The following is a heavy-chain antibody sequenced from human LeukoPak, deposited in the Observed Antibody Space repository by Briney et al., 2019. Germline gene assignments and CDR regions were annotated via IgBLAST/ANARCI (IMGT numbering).Heavy chain of an antibody. CDR3: ARELVSLGTGYFDL. V-gene: IGHV3-23*01. Sequence: LGGALRLSCEASGFSFGTFGMTWGRQAPGKGLEGVSGITGSSSWTYYADSVRGRFTIFRDNSKKSLHLQMNNLTADDTAIYYCARELVSLGTGYFDLWGRGTLVTVAS. J-gene: IGHJ2*01. CDR2: ITGSSSWT. CDR1: GFSFGTFG. D-gene: IGHD3/OR15-3a*01.